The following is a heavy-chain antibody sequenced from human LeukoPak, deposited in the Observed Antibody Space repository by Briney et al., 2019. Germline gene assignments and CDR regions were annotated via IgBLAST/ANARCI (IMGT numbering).Heavy chain of an antibody. CDR3: ARDVGYYDSSGYLGY. D-gene: IGHD3-22*01. V-gene: IGHV3-7*01. J-gene: IGHJ4*02. CDR2: IKQDGSEK. Sequence: GGSLRLSCAASGFTFSSHWMSWVRQAPGKGLEWVANIKQDGSEKYYVDSVKGRFTISRDNAKNSLYLQMNSLRAEDTAVYYCARDVGYYDSSGYLGYWSQGTLVTVSS. CDR1: GFTFSSHW.